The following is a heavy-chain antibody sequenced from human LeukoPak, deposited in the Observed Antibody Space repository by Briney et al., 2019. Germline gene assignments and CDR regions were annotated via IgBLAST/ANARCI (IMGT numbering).Heavy chain of an antibody. CDR3: ARGQYHLLYWYFDL. D-gene: IGHD2-2*01. CDR2: IYSSGNP. Sequence: PSESLSLTCTVSGRSISSYYWGWIRQSAGKGLEWIGPIYSSGNPNYNPSLKSRVTMSVDTSKNQFSLKLSSVTAADTAVYYCARGQYHLLYWYFDLWGRGTLVTVSS. V-gene: IGHV4-4*07. CDR1: GRSISSYY. J-gene: IGHJ2*01.